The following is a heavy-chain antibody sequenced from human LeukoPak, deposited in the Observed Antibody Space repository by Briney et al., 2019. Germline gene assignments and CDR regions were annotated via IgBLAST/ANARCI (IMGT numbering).Heavy chain of an antibody. D-gene: IGHD5-18*01. CDR3: ARHRGYSYGSPLFDY. Sequence: PSQTLSLTCAVSGGSISSGGYSWSWIRQPPGKGLEWIGYIYHSGSTYYNPSLKSRVTISVDTSKNQFSLKLSSVTAADTAVYYCARHRGYSYGSPLFDYWGQGTLVTVSS. V-gene: IGHV4-30-2*01. CDR1: GGSISSGGYS. J-gene: IGHJ4*02. CDR2: IYHSGST.